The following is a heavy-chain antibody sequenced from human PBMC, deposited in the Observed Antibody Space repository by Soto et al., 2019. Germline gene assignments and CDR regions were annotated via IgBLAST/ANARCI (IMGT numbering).Heavy chain of an antibody. V-gene: IGHV3-30*03. CDR3: ATSSGWPGDY. D-gene: IGHD6-19*01. Sequence: QVQLVESGGGVVQPGRSLRLSCAASGFTFSSYGMHWVRQAPGKGLEWVAVISYDGSNKYYADSVKGRFTISRDNSKNTLYLQMNSLRAEDTAVYYCATSSGWPGDYWGQGTLVTVSS. CDR1: GFTFSSYG. J-gene: IGHJ4*02. CDR2: ISYDGSNK.